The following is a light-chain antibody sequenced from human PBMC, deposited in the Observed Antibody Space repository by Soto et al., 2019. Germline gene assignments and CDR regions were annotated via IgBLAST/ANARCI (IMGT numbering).Light chain of an antibody. CDR3: SSYTSSSLVV. V-gene: IGLV2-14*01. CDR2: DVS. CDR1: SSDVGGYNY. Sequence: ALTQPASVSGSPGQSITLSCTGTSSDVGGYNYVSWYQQHPGKAPKLMIYDVSNRPSGVSNRFSGSKSGNTASLTISGLQAEDEADYYCSSYTSSSLVVFGGGTKLTVL. J-gene: IGLJ2*01.